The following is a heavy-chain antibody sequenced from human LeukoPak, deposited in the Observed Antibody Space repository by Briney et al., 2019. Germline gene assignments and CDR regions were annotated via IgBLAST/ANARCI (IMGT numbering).Heavy chain of an antibody. Sequence: SETLSLTCTVSGVSISDYYLSWIRQPAGKGLEWVGRFYTSGSTLYNPSLKSRVTMSIDKSRNQFSLKLSSVTAADTAVYYCARDSSGSGWYRIDYWGKGTLVTVSS. D-gene: IGHD6-19*01. CDR2: FYTSGST. CDR1: GVSISDYY. CDR3: ARDSSGSGWYRIDY. V-gene: IGHV4-4*07. J-gene: IGHJ4*02.